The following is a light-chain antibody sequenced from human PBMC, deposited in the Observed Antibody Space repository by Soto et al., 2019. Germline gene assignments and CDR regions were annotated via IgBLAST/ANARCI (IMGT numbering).Light chain of an antibody. V-gene: IGLV2-23*01. CDR2: EGY. Sequence: QSVLTQPASVSGSPGQSITISCTGTSSDLGIYKLVSWYRQLPGKAPEVIVFEGYKRPSGISSRFSGSKSGTTASLTISGLQADDEADYYCCSYAGSNTVVFGGGTKLTVL. CDR1: SSDLGIYKL. CDR3: CSYAGSNTVV. J-gene: IGLJ2*01.